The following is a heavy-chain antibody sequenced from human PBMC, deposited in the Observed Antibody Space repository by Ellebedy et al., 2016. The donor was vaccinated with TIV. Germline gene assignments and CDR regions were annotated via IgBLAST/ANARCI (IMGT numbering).Heavy chain of an antibody. V-gene: IGHV4-59*01. J-gene: IGHJ5*02. CDR1: GGSISSFF. CDR2: IYYNGNT. Sequence: MPSETLSLTCTVSGGSISSFFWSWIRQPPGKGLEWIGYIYYNGNTNYNPSLKSRITISVDTSKNQFSLKLTSVTAADTAVYYCAREPYDILTGSGDWFDPWGQGTLVTVSS. CDR3: AREPYDILTGSGDWFDP. D-gene: IGHD3-9*01.